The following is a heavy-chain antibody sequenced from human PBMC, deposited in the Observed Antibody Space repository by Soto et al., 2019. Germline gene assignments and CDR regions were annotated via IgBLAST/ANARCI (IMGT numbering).Heavy chain of an antibody. CDR1: GVSISSGGYY. CDR2: ITYSGST. J-gene: IGHJ4*02. D-gene: IGHD2-21*01. CDR3: TRDGTYCGDDCFYF. V-gene: IGHV4-31*03. Sequence: SETLSLTCTVSGVSISSGGYYWSWIRPHPGKGLEWIGYITYSGSTYYSPSLKSRVTLSVDTSKNQFSLSLSSVTAADTAVYYCTRDGTYCGDDCFYFWGPGTLVTVSS.